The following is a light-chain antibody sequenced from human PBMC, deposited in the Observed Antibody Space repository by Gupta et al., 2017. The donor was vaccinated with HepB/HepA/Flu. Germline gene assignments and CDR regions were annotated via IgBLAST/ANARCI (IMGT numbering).Light chain of an antibody. V-gene: IGLV1-44*01. CDR2: DTD. J-gene: IGLJ1*01. CDR1: NSNIGKSS. CDR3: AAWDDSLNGYV. Sequence: SVLTHSPSASATPGQRVTIPCSGDNSNIGKSSVNWYQHLPGTAPKLLIYDTDVRRSGVPDRFSGSKSGTSASLAISGLQAEDEADYCCAAWDDSLNGYVFGTGTRVTVL.